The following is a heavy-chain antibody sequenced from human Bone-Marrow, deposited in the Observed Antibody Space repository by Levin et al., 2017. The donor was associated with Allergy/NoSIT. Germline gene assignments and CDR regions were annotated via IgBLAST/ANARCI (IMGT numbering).Heavy chain of an antibody. D-gene: IGHD3-10*01. CDR2: IYSSGTT. V-gene: IGHV4-39*01. Sequence: KTSETLSLTCTVSGASITNSAYYWGWIRQSPGKGLEWIGNIYSSGTTYYNPSLNSRVSISADSSKNQFSLKLMSVTATDTAVYYCARGKYGSGTYADYWGQGSLVTVST. CDR1: GASITNSAYY. J-gene: IGHJ4*02. CDR3: ARGKYGSGTYADY.